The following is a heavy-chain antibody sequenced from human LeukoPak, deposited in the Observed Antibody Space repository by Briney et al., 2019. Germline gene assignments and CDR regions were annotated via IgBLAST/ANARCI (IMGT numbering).Heavy chain of an antibody. Sequence: ASVKVSCKASGYTFTSYGISWVRQAPGQGLEWMGWISPYNGNTNYAQKLQGRVTMTTDTSTSTAYMELRSLRSDDTAVYYCARDGMVRGVTDACYDYWGQGTLVTVSS. CDR2: ISPYNGNT. CDR3: ARDGMVRGVTDACYDY. CDR1: GYTFTSYG. V-gene: IGHV1-18*01. J-gene: IGHJ4*02. D-gene: IGHD3-10*01.